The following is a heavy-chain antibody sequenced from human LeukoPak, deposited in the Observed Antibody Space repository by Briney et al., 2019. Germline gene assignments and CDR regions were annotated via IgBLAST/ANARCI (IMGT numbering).Heavy chain of an antibody. CDR3: MGGRGWLPEN. D-gene: IGHD3-22*01. CDR1: GFTFSSYS. V-gene: IGHV3-7*01. J-gene: IGHJ4*02. Sequence: GGSLRLSCAASGFTFSSYSMNWVRQAPGKGLEWVAIIKQDGTETFYVDSVKGRFTISRDNVKNSLYLQMNSLRIEDAAIYYCMGGRGWLPENWGQGTLVTVSS. CDR2: IKQDGTET.